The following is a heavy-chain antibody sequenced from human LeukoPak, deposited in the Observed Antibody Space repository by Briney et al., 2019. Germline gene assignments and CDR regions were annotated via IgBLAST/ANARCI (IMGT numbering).Heavy chain of an antibody. J-gene: IGHJ5*02. CDR2: IKQDGSDK. CDR3: ARYATSSGSRWLEP. CDR1: GFTLSSYW. Sequence: PGGSLRLSCAASGFTLSSYWMSWVRQAPGKGLEWVARIKQDGSDKYYVDSVKGRFTIPRDNAKNSLYLQMNSLRAEDTAVYYCARYATSSGSRWLEPWGQGTPVTVSS. V-gene: IGHV3-7*01. D-gene: IGHD6-19*01.